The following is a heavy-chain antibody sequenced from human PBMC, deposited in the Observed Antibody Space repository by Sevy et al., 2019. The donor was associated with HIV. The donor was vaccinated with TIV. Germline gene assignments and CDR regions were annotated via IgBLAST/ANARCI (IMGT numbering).Heavy chain of an antibody. CDR1: GFTVNTYA. J-gene: IGHJ4*02. V-gene: IGHV3-23*01. CDR3: VKERVGYISSWYYFDY. Sequence: EGSLRLSCAVSGFTVNTYAMSWVRQAPGKGLEWVAVINNSGGSTDYADSVRGRFSISRDNPNVYLEMNSLRVEDTAVYYCVKERVGYISSWYYFDYWGQGTLVTVSS. D-gene: IGHD6-13*01. CDR2: INNSGGST.